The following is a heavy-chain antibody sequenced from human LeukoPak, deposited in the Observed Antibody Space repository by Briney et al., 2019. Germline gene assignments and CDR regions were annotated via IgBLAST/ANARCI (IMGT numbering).Heavy chain of an antibody. V-gene: IGHV3-7*01. D-gene: IGHD6-19*01. CDR3: ANQYSSGWYGEAFDI. J-gene: IGHJ3*02. CDR2: IKQDGSEK. CDR1: GFTFSSYW. Sequence: GGSLRLSCAASGFTFSSYWMRWVRQAPGKGLEWVANIKQDGSEKYYVDSVKGRFTISRDNAKNSLYLQMNSLRAEDTAVYYCANQYSSGWYGEAFDIWGQGTMVTVSS.